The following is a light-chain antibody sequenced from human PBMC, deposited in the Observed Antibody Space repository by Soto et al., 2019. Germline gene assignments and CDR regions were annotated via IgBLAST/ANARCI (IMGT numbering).Light chain of an antibody. J-gene: IGKJ5*01. CDR2: DAS. Sequence: EIVLTQSPATLSLSPGERATLSCRASQSVSSYLAWYQQKPGQAPRLLIYDASNRATGIPARFSGSGSGTDFTLTISSLEPEDFAFYYCQQRSNWPRLTFGQGTRLEIK. CDR1: QSVSSY. CDR3: QQRSNWPRLT. V-gene: IGKV3-11*01.